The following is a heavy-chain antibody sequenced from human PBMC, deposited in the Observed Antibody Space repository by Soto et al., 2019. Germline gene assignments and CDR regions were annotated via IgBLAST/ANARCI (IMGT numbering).Heavy chain of an antibody. CDR1: GFTFSSYA. D-gene: IGHD5-18*01. CDR2: ISYDGSNK. V-gene: IGHV3-30-3*01. J-gene: IGHJ3*02. Sequence: GGSLRLSCAASGFTFSSYAMHWVRQAPGKGLEWVAVISYDGSNKYYADSVKGRFTISRDNSKNTLYLQMNSLRAEDTAGYYCARDGGEYSYGSLGAFDIWGQGTMVTVSS. CDR3: ARDGGEYSYGSLGAFDI.